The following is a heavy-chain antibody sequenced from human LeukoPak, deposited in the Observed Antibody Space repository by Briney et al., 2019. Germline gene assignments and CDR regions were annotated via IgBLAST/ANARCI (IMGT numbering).Heavy chain of an antibody. CDR1: AFIFSGHW. D-gene: IGHD4-17*01. V-gene: IGHV3-7*03. Sequence: GGSLRLSCEGSAFIFSGHWMNWVRQTPGKGLEWVASIKEDGSERQYVDSVKGRFSISRDNTKGSLFLQLNSLRAEDTAVYYCAKDRPYGDYTIDYWGQGTLVTVSS. J-gene: IGHJ4*02. CDR3: AKDRPYGDYTIDY. CDR2: IKEDGSER.